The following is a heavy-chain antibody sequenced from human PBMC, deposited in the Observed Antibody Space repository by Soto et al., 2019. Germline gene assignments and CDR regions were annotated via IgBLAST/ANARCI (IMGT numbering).Heavy chain of an antibody. V-gene: IGHV1-2*04. CDR2: INPNSGGT. CDR3: AKTHFSSTSCYAGDYYYMDV. Sequence: GXSVKVSCKASGYTFTGYYMHWVRQAPGQGLECMGWINPNSGGTNYAQKFQGWVTMTRDTSISTAYMELSRLRSDDTAVYYCAKTHFSSTSCYAGDYYYMDVWGKGTTVTVSS. CDR1: GYTFTGYY. J-gene: IGHJ6*03. D-gene: IGHD2-2*01.